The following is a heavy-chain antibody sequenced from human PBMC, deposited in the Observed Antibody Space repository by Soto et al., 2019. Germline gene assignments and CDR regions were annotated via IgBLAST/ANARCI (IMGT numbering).Heavy chain of an antibody. CDR2: INHSGST. Sequence: PSETLSLTCAVDRRSFSGYYWSWIRQPPGKGLEWIGEINHSGSTNYNPSLKSRVTISVDTSKNQFSLKLSSVTAADTAVYYCARGRESSSWAAFDYWGQGTLVTVSS. V-gene: IGHV4-34*01. CDR1: RRSFSGYY. CDR3: ARGRESSSWAAFDY. D-gene: IGHD6-13*01. J-gene: IGHJ4*02.